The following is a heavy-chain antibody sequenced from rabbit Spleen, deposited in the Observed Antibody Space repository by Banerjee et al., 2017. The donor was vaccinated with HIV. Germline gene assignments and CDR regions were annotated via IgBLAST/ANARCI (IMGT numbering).Heavy chain of an antibody. V-gene: IGHV1S45*01. CDR3: ARETSSGWGVVSYYFNL. D-gene: IGHD4-1*01. J-gene: IGHJ4*01. CDR2: IDTNDGDT. CDR1: GVSFSDKDV. Sequence: QEQLEESGGGLVKPEGSLTLTCKASGVSFSDKDVMCWVRQAPGKGLEWIGCIDTNDGDTDYANWPKGRFTISKTSSTTVTLQMTSLTAADTATYFCARETSSGWGVVSYYFNLWGPGTAPWSPS.